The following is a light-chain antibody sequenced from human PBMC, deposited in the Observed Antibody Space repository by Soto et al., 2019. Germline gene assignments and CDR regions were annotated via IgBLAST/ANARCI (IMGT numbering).Light chain of an antibody. CDR2: DVS. Sequence: DIQMTQSPSSLSASIGDTVTITCQASQDISNFLNWFQQTPGKAPKLLINDVSNLAPGVPSRFRGRGSGTYFTFTISSLQPEDVATYYCQHYDNVRYTFGLGTKVEIK. J-gene: IGKJ2*01. V-gene: IGKV1-33*01. CDR1: QDISNF. CDR3: QHYDNVRYT.